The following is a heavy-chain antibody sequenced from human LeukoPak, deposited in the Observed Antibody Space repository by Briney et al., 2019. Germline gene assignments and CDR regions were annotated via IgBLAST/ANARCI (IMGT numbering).Heavy chain of an antibody. J-gene: IGHJ4*02. CDR3: ARGLGYCSSTSCYLSGPDY. CDR2: MNPNSGNT. D-gene: IGHD2-2*01. Sequence: ASVKVSFKASGYTFTSYDINWVRQATGQGLEWMGWMNPNSGNTGYAQKFQGRVTMTRNTSISTAYMELSSLRSEDTAVYYCARGLGYCSSTSCYLSGPDYWGQGTLVTVSS. CDR1: GYTFTSYD. V-gene: IGHV1-8*01.